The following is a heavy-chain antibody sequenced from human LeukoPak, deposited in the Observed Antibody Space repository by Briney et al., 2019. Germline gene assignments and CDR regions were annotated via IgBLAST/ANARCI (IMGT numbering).Heavy chain of an antibody. CDR2: IYTSGST. Sequence: PSQTLSLTCTVSGGSISSGSYYWSWIRQPAGKGLEWIGRIYTSGSTNYNPSLKSRVTISVDTSKNQFSLKLSSVTAADTAVYYCARSAEEGGPYLGMDVWGRGTTVTVSS. D-gene: IGHD1-26*01. CDR3: ARSAEEGGPYLGMDV. CDR1: GGSISSGSYY. J-gene: IGHJ6*04. V-gene: IGHV4-61*02.